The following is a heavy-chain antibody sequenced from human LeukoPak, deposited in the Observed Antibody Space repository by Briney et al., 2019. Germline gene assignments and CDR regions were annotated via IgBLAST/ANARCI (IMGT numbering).Heavy chain of an antibody. Sequence: SETLSLTCAVYGGSFSGYYWSWIRQPPGKGLEWIGEINHSGSTNYNPSLKSRVTISVDTSKNQFSLKLSSVTVADKAVYYCARGRIQLWYNWFDPWGQGTLVTVSS. V-gene: IGHV4-34*01. J-gene: IGHJ5*02. CDR3: ARGRIQLWYNWFDP. D-gene: IGHD5-18*01. CDR1: GGSFSGYY. CDR2: INHSGST.